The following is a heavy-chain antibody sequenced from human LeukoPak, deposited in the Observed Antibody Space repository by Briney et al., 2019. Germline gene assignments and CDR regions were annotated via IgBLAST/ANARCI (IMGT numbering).Heavy chain of an antibody. Sequence: GGSLRLSCAASGFIFSNYGMSWVRQAPGKGLEWVSSISFSSTHIYYADSIQGRFTISRDNAENSLYLQMNSLRAEDTAVYYCARDSRAWGFLGGQGTIVTVSS. V-gene: IGHV3-21*06. CDR3: ARDSRAWGFL. CDR2: ISFSSTHI. CDR1: GFIFSNYG. J-gene: IGHJ3*01. D-gene: IGHD3-16*01.